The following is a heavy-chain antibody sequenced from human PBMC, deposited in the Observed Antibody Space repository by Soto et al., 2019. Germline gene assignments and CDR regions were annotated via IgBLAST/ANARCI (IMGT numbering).Heavy chain of an antibody. J-gene: IGHJ4*02. CDR3: ARRDTSGFLRYFDN. Sequence: SVKVSCKSSGGTFSSFINYPINWVRQAPGQGLEWMGGIVPNVGTVNYAQKFRGKVTITADKSTGTAYMELSSLRSEDTALYYCARRDTSGFLRYFDNWGQGTQVTVS. V-gene: IGHV1-69*06. D-gene: IGHD3-3*01. CDR2: IVPNVGTV. CDR1: GGTFSSFINYP.